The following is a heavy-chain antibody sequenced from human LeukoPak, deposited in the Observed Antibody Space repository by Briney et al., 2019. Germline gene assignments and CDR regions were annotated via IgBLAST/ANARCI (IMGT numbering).Heavy chain of an antibody. CDR2: INHSGST. CDR1: GGSISTYY. V-gene: IGHV4-34*01. J-gene: IGHJ3*02. D-gene: IGHD3-10*01. Sequence: SETLSLTCTVSGGSISTYYWNWIRQPPGKGLEWIGEINHSGSTNYNPSLKSRVTISVDTSKNQFSLKLSSVTAADTAVYYCARGRMVRGVIRTPDIWGQGTMITVST. CDR3: ARGRMVRGVIRTPDI.